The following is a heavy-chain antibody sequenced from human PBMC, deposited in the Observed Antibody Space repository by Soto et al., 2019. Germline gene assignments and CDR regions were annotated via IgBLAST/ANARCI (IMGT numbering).Heavy chain of an antibody. CDR2: FYPGDSDT. CDR3: ARQGNGAEGFDY. Sequence: GESLKISCKGSGYYFPSYWIGWVRQMPGKGLEWMGIFYPGDSDTRYSPSFQGQVTISADRSISTAYLQWSSLKPADTAMYYCARQGNGAEGFDYWGQGTLVTVSS. V-gene: IGHV5-51*01. D-gene: IGHD4-17*01. CDR1: GYYFPSYW. J-gene: IGHJ4*02.